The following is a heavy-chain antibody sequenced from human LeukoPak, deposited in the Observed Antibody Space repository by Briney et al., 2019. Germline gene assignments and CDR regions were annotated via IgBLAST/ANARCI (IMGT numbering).Heavy chain of an antibody. J-gene: IGHJ4*02. CDR1: GGSVGSAGYY. Sequence: SETLSLTCTVSGGSVGSAGYYCSWIRQPPGGGLEWIGYIYYIRNTNYNPSLKGRVTMSLDPSKNQFSLKLNSVTAADTAVYYCARTQSQSGSYRYYFGYWGQGTLVTVSS. CDR3: ARTQSQSGSYRYYFGY. CDR2: IYYIRNT. V-gene: IGHV4-61*08. D-gene: IGHD1-26*01.